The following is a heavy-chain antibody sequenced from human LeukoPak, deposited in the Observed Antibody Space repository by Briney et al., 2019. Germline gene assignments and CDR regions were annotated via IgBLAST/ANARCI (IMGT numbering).Heavy chain of an antibody. CDR2: ISWNSGSI. D-gene: IGHD3-16*01. CDR1: GFTFDDYA. CDR3: AKGRGGYFDY. Sequence: GGSLRLSCAASGFTFDDYAMHWVRQAPGKGLEWVSGISWNSGSIGYADSVKGRFTISRDNAKNSLYLQMNSLRAEDTALYYCAKGRGGYFDYWGQGTLVTVSS. J-gene: IGHJ4*02. V-gene: IGHV3-9*01.